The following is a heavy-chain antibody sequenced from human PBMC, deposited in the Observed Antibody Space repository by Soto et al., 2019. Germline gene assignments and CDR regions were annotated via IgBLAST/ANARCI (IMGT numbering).Heavy chain of an antibody. Sequence: ASVKVSCKASGYTLDSYSLYWARHEPGKRLEWMGWINAGKGNTKYSQKFQGRVTITRDTSASTAYMELSSLRSEDTAVYYCARDRDRPAANYYYNGMDVWGQGTTVTVSS. J-gene: IGHJ6*02. V-gene: IGHV1-3*01. CDR3: ARDRDRPAANYYYNGMDV. CDR1: GYTLDSYS. CDR2: INAGKGNT. D-gene: IGHD2-2*01.